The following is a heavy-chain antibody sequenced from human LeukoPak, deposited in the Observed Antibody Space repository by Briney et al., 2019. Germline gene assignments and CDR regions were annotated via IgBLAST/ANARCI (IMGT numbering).Heavy chain of an antibody. CDR3: AKNFDL. Sequence: PSETLSLSCAVSGGSFSGHYWIWIRQPPGKGPEWIGDINDSGGTNYNPSLKSRVTISVDTSKNQFSLKLSSVTAADTAVYYCAKNFDLWGRGTLLTVSS. CDR2: INDSGGT. V-gene: IGHV4-34*01. J-gene: IGHJ2*01. CDR1: GGSFSGHY.